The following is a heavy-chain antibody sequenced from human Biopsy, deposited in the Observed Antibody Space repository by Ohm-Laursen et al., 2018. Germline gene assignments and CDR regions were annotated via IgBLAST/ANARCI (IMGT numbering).Heavy chain of an antibody. CDR1: GFSVSSYD. D-gene: IGHD2/OR15-2a*01. CDR3: AKDKGTFNFYYYGMDV. Sequence: RSLRLSCTASGFSVSSYDMNWVRQAPGKGLEWVAAISYDGSKTDYGDSVKGRLNTSRDNSKNTLDLQMSSLRVEDTAVYFCAKDKGTFNFYYYGMDVWGQGTTVTVSS. CDR2: ISYDGSKT. V-gene: IGHV3-30*18. J-gene: IGHJ6*02.